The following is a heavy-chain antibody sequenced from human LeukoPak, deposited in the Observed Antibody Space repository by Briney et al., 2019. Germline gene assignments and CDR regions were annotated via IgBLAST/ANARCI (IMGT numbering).Heavy chain of an antibody. V-gene: IGHV3-9*03. J-gene: IGHJ4*02. CDR1: GFTFSSYS. CDR3: AKDAYRSGYFLRATRGFDC. CDR2: ISWNSGSI. Sequence: SLRLSCAASGFTFSSYSMNWVRQAPGKGLEWVPGISWNSGSIGYADSVKGRFTISRDNAKNSLYLQMNSLSAEDVALYYCAKDAYRSGYFLRATRGFDCWGQGSLVTASS. D-gene: IGHD3-22*01.